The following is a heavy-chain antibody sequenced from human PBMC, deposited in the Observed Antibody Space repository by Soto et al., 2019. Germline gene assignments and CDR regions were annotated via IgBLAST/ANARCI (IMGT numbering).Heavy chain of an antibody. CDR2: IYYSGST. V-gene: IGHV4-59*08. Sequence: PSETLSLTCTVSGGSISGYYWSWIRQPPGKGLEWIGYIYYSGSTNYNPSLKSRVTLSVDTSKNQFSLKLSSVTAADTAVYYCARQGYYYYGMDVWGQGTTVTVSS. CDR3: ARQGYYYYGMDV. CDR1: GGSISGYY. J-gene: IGHJ6*02.